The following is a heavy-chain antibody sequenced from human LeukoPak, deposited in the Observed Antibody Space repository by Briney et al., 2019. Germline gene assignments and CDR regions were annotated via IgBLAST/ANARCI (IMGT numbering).Heavy chain of an antibody. J-gene: IGHJ4*02. Sequence: SETLSLTCTVSGGSISSYYWSWIRQPPGKGLEWIGYIYYSGSTNYNPSLKSRVTISVDTSKNQFSLKLSSVTAADTAAYYCASTNDNYYDSSGQFDYWGQGTLVTVSS. CDR2: IYYSGST. CDR3: ASTNDNYYDSSGQFDY. V-gene: IGHV4-59*01. CDR1: GGSISSYY. D-gene: IGHD3-22*01.